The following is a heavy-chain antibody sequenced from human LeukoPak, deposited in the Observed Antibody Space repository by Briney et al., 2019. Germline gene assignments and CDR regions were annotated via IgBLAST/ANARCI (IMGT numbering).Heavy chain of an antibody. CDR3: GRRYRDYRSRFNYFDY. V-gene: IGHV4-39*01. Sequence: SETLSLTCTVSGGSISSSSYYWGWIRQPPGKGLEWIGSIYYSGSTYYNPSLKSRVTISVDTSKNQFSLKLSSVTAADTAVYYCGRRYRDYRSRFNYFDYWGQGNLVTVSS. CDR2: IYYSGST. J-gene: IGHJ4*02. D-gene: IGHD4-17*01. CDR1: GGSISSSSYY.